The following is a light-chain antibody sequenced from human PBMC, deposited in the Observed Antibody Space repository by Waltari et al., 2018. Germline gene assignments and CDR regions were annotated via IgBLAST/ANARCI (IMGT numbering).Light chain of an antibody. Sequence: QSALTQPASVSGSPGQSITISCPGSSSDVGGYNSVSWYQQYPGKAPKLMIYDVSNRHSGVSHRFSRSKSGNTASLTISGLQAEDEADYYCSSYTTSSTLGFGGGTKLTVL. CDR2: DVS. CDR3: SSYTTSSTLG. J-gene: IGLJ2*01. V-gene: IGLV2-14*03. CDR1: SSDVGGYNS.